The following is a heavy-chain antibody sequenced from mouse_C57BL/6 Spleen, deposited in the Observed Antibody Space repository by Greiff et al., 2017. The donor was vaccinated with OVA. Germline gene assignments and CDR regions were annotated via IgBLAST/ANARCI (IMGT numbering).Heavy chain of an antibody. J-gene: IGHJ3*01. D-gene: IGHD2-5*01. V-gene: IGHV1-15*01. CDR2: IDPETGGT. Sequence: VQLQQSGAELVRPGASVTLSCKASGYTFTDYEMHWVKQTPVHGLEWIGAIDPETGGTAYNQKFKGKAILTADKSSSTAYMELRSLTSEDSAVYYCTRDSNSPYWGQGTLVTVSA. CDR3: TRDSNSPY. CDR1: GYTFTDYE.